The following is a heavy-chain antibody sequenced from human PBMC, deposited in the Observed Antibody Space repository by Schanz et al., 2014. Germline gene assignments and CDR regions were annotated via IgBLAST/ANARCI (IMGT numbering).Heavy chain of an antibody. CDR2: IDDTGST. D-gene: IGHD3-10*01. J-gene: IGHJ5*02. CDR1: GGSISSSTYY. V-gene: IGHV4-39*01. CDR3: ARLMVPGWFDP. Sequence: QLQLQESGPGLVIPSETLSLTCTVSGGSISSSTYYWGWIRQPPGKGPEWIGTIDDTGSTYYTPSRGVRPPLAVAPPKSQLPVQLPSVTAADTAVYYCARLMVPGWFDPWGQGQLVTVSS.